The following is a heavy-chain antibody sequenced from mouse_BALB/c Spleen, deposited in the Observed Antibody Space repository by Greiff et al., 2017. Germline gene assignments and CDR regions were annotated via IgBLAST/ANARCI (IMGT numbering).Heavy chain of an antibody. D-gene: IGHD1-1*01. J-gene: IGHJ3*01. CDR3: ARDYGPFAY. V-gene: IGHV5-12-1*01. CDR1: GFAFSSYD. CDR2: ISSGGGST. Sequence: DVQLVESGGGLVKPGGSLKLSCAASGFAFSSYDMSWVRQTPEKRLEWVAYISSGGGSTYYPDTVKGRFTISRDNAKNTLYLQMSSLKSEDTAMYYCARDYGPFAYWGQGTLVTVSA.